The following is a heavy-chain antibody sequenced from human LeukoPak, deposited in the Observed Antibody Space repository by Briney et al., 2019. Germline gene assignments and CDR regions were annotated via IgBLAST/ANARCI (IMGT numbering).Heavy chain of an antibody. CDR3: ARAATVTMDDAFDI. CDR1: GGSINSSSYY. J-gene: IGHJ3*02. D-gene: IGHD4-11*01. V-gene: IGHV4-39*07. Sequence: SETLSLTCTVSGGSINSSSYYWGWIRQPPGKGLEWIGSIYHSGSTYYNPSLKSRVTISVDTSKNQFSLKLSSVTAADTAVYYCARAATVTMDDAFDIWGQGTMVTVSS. CDR2: IYHSGST.